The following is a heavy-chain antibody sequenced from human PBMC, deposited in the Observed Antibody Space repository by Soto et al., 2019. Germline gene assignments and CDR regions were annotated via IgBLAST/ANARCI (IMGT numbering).Heavy chain of an antibody. D-gene: IGHD6-19*01. CDR3: ARHYSLGGWYGRDEYYFDY. CDR2: TIPIFGTA. CDR1: VGTFSSYA. J-gene: IGHJ4*02. V-gene: IGHV1-69*13. Sequence: SVNVSCNASVGTFSSYAISWVRQAPGQGLEWMGGTIPIFGTANYAQKFQGRVTITADESTSTAYMELSSLRSEDTAVYYCARHYSLGGWYGRDEYYFDYWGQGTLVTVSS.